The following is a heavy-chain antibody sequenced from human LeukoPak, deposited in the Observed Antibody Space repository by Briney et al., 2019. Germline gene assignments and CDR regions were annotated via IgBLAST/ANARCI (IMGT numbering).Heavy chain of an antibody. Sequence: GGSLRLSCAASGFTFSSYWMHWVRHAPGKGLAWVSRINSDGSSTSYADSVKGRFTISRDNAKNTLYLQMNSLRAEDTAVYYCKSRSDYFDYWGQGTLVTVSS. CDR2: INSDGSST. V-gene: IGHV3-74*01. CDR3: KSRSDYFDY. J-gene: IGHJ4*02. CDR1: GFTFSSYW.